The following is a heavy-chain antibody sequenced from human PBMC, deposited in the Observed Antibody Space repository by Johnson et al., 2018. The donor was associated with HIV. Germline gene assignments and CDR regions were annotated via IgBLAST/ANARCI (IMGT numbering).Heavy chain of an antibody. CDR3: ARFGSGTNAFDI. CDR1: GFTFGDFG. D-gene: IGHD1-14*01. V-gene: IGHV3-20*04. J-gene: IGHJ3*02. CDR2: INRSGGST. Sequence: VQLVESVGGVVRPGGSLRLSCGASGFTFGDFGMSWVRQAPGKGLECVSIINRSGGSTGHADSVKGRFTISRDNAKNSLYLQMNSLRADDTALYYCARFGSGTNAFDIWGQGTMVTVSS.